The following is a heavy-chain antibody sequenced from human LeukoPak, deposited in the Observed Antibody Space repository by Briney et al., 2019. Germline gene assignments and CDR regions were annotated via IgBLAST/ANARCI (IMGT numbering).Heavy chain of an antibody. CDR2: IYYSGST. J-gene: IGHJ4*02. CDR1: GGSISSGGYY. V-gene: IGHV4-31*03. CDR3: AREGGPYRPLDY. Sequence: SETLPLTCTDSGGSISSGGYYWSWIRQHPGKGLEWIGYIYYSGSTNYNPSLKSRVAISVDKSENHISLKLTSVTAADTAVYYCAREGGPYRPLDYSGQGTLVTVAS.